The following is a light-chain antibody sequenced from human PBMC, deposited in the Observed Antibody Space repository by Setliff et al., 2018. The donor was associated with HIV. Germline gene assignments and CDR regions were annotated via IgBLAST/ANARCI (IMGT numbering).Light chain of an antibody. CDR3: QSYDSSNQVV. Sequence: NFMLTQPHSVSESPGKTVTISCTGSSGSIASNYVQWYQQRPGSAPTIVIYEDNQRPSGVPDRFSGSIDSSSNSASLTISALKTEDEADYYCQSYDSSNQVVFGGGTK. CDR1: SGSIASNY. CDR2: EDN. J-gene: IGLJ2*01. V-gene: IGLV6-57*02.